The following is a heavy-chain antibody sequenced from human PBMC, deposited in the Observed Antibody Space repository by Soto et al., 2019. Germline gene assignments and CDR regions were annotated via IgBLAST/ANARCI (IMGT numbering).Heavy chain of an antibody. V-gene: IGHV3-23*01. D-gene: IGHD6-13*01. J-gene: IGHJ5*02. CDR2: IRCSGSSK. CDR3: AKAQVAAAGLNWFDP. CDR1: GFTFSSYG. Sequence: GGSLRLSCAASGFTFSSYGMHWVRQAPGKGLEWVSAIRCSGSSKYYADSVKGRFTISRDNSKNTLYLQMNSLRAEDTAVYYCAKAQVAAAGLNWFDPWGQGTLVTVSS.